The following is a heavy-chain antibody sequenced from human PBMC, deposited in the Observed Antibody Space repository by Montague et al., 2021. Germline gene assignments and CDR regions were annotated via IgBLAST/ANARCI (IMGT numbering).Heavy chain of an antibody. Sequence: SLRLSCAASGFTFSLYSIHWVRQAPGKGLEWISYISSTSTNIYYADSVRGRFTVSRDNAKNSVSLQMNSLRDGDTAVYFCARVHTSGWSGDYWGQGTLVTVSS. J-gene: IGHJ4*02. V-gene: IGHV3-48*02. CDR2: ISSTSTNI. CDR1: GFTFSLYS. D-gene: IGHD6-19*01. CDR3: ARVHTSGWSGDY.